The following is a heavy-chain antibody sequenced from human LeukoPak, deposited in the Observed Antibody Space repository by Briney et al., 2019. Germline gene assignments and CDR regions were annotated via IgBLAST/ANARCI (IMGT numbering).Heavy chain of an antibody. CDR3: ARYHSGYDDY. CDR2: IYYSGST. Sequence: KPSETLSLTCTVSGGSISSSSYYWGWIRQPPGKGLEWIGSIYYSGSTYYNPSLKSRVTMSIDTSRNQFSLKLSSVTAADTALYYCARYHSGYDDYWGQGTLVTVSS. D-gene: IGHD5-12*01. CDR1: GGSISSSSYY. V-gene: IGHV4-39*07. J-gene: IGHJ4*02.